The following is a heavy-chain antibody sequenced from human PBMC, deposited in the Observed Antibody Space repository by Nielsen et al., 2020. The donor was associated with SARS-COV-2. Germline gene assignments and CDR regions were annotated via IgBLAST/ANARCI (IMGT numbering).Heavy chain of an antibody. J-gene: IGHJ3*02. V-gene: IGHV4-34*09. D-gene: IGHD2-21*02. CDR1: GGSFSDYH. CDR2: IYYSGST. Sequence: SETLSLTCAVYGGSFSDYHWTWIRQPPGKGLEWIGYIYYSGSTYYNPSLKSRVTISVDTSKNQFSLKLSSVTAADTAVYYCARVKTENHIVVVTANAFDIWGQGTMVTVSS. CDR3: ARVKTENHIVVVTANAFDI.